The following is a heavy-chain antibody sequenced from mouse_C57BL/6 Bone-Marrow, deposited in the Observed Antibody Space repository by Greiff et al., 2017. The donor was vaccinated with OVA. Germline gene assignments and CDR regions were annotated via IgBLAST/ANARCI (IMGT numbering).Heavy chain of an antibody. Sequence: VQVVESGGGLVQPGGSLQLSCAASGFTFSDFYMYWIRQTPEKRLEWVAYISNGGGSTYYPDTVKGRFTISRDNAKNTLYLQMSRLKSEDTAMYYCARLDAMDYWGQGTSVTVSS. CDR1: GFTFSDFY. V-gene: IGHV5-12*01. J-gene: IGHJ4*01. CDR2: ISNGGGST. CDR3: ARLDAMDY.